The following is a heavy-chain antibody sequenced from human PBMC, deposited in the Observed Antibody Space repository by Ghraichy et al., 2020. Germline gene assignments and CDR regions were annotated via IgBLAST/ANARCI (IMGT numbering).Heavy chain of an antibody. CDR1: GYTLTELS. V-gene: IGHV1-24*01. CDR3: AAEPTPFTKRYCTDGSCYD. J-gene: IGHJ4*02. D-gene: IGHD2-15*01. CDR2: FDPEDGET. Sequence: ASVKVSCKVSGYTLTELSMYWVRQAPGKGLEWMGGFDPEDGETIYAQKFQGRVTMTEDTSTDTTYVELSSLGSDDTAVYYCAAEPTPFTKRYCTDGSCYDWGQGTLVTVSS.